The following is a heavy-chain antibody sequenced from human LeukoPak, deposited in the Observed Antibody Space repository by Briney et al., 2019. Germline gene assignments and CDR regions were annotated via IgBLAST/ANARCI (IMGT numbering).Heavy chain of an antibody. V-gene: IGHV4-59*08. CDR1: GGSISSRY. CDR2: IHYSGNT. CDR3: ARYDILNGYYDYFDY. D-gene: IGHD3-9*01. J-gene: IGHJ4*02. Sequence: SETLSLTCTVSGGSISSRYWSWIRQPPGEGLEWIGYIHYSGNTNYSPSLKSRVTISVNTSKNQFSLKLSSVTAADTAVYYCARYDILNGYYDYFDYWGQGTLVTVSS.